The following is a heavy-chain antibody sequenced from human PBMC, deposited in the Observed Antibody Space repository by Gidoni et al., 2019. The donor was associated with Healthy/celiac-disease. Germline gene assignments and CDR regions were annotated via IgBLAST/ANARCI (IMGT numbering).Heavy chain of an antibody. V-gene: IGHV4-34*01. CDR2: INHSGST. J-gene: IGHJ4*02. CDR3: ARLSIVVVVAATRGRFDY. CDR1: GGSFSVYY. Sequence: QVQLQQWGAGLLKPSETLSLTCAVYGGSFSVYYWSWSRQPPGKGLEWIGEINHSGSTNYNPSLKSRVTISVDTSKNQFSLKLSSVTAADTAVYYCARLSIVVVVAATRGRFDYRGQGTLVTVSS. D-gene: IGHD2-15*01.